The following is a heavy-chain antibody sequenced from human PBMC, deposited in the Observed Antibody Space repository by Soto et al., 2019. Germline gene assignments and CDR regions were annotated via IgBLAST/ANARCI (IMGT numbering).Heavy chain of an antibody. J-gene: IGHJ4*02. CDR2: ISAGGGDT. D-gene: IGHD3-16*01. Sequence: PGGSLRLSCAASRFTFSDYDMSWVRQAPGKGLEWVSSISAGGGDTFYADSVKGRFTISRDNSKDTLSLQMNSLRGEDTAVYYCAKGLMGYDSGSYAYAFDYWGQGALVTVSS. CDR1: RFTFSDYD. CDR3: AKGLMGYDSGSYAYAFDY. V-gene: IGHV3-23*01.